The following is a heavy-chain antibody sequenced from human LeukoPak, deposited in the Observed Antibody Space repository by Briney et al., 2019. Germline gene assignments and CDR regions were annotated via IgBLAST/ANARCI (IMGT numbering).Heavy chain of an antibody. CDR1: GYSISSGYY. D-gene: IGHD5-24*01. Sequence: SETLSLTCTVSGYSISSGYYWGWIRQPPGKGLEWIGSIYHSGSTYYNPSLKSRVTISVDTSKNQFSLQLNSVTPEDTAVYYCAREAEITRFDYWGQGTLVTVSS. CDR2: IYHSGST. V-gene: IGHV4-38-2*02. CDR3: AREAEITRFDY. J-gene: IGHJ4*02.